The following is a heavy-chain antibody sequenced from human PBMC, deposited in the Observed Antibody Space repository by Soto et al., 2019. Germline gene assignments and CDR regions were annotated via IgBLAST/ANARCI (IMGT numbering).Heavy chain of an antibody. CDR2: IIPMFGTA. CDR1: GDTFSSNA. V-gene: IGHV1-69*13. J-gene: IGHJ4*02. CDR3: AGGGPAIYYDSGGYYPPLDY. D-gene: IGHD3-22*01. Sequence: GASVKVSCKASGDTFSSNAINWVRQAPGQGLEWMGGIIPMFGTANYAQKFKGRVTITAGESTSTVYMELSSLRSEDTAVYYCAGGGPAIYYDSGGYYPPLDYGGRGPLVPVSS.